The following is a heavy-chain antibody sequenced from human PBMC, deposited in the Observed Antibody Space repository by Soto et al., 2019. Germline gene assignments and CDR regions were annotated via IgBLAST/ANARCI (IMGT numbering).Heavy chain of an antibody. D-gene: IGHD2-15*01. CDR2: INPSGDSR. J-gene: IGHJ5*02. V-gene: IGHV1-46*01. CDR3: ARDNSQNYGTTAASSWLHH. Sequence: GASVKVSFKASGFIFSDYVIHLLRHSPLQWLEWMGIINPSGDSRNYAQKFQGRVTITRDTSTSTVYMDLSSLRYEDTAVYYCARDNSQNYGTTAASSWLHHWGQRNPLTVSS. CDR1: GFIFSDYV.